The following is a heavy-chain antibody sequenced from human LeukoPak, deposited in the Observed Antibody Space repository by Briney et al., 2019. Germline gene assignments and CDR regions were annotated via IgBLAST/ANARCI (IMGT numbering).Heavy chain of an antibody. CDR1: SGSFSGYY. CDR3: ARGLDNWNVYIFDY. CDR2: INHSGST. Sequence: SETLSLTCAVYSGSFSGYYWSWIRQPPGKGLEWIGEINHSGSTNYHPSLKSRVTISVDTSKNQFSLKLSSVTAADTAVYYCARGLDNWNVYIFDYWGLGTLVTVSS. D-gene: IGHD1-20*01. V-gene: IGHV4-34*01. J-gene: IGHJ4*02.